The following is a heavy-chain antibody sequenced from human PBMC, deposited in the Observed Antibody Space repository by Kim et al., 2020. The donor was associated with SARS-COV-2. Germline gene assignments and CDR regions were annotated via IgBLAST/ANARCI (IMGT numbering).Heavy chain of an antibody. V-gene: IGHV6-1*01. CDR2: RSKWYN. Sequence: RSKWYNGYALSMRSRITINPDTSKNRFSLQLNSVTPEDTAVYYCAELELGYWGQGTLVTVSS. J-gene: IGHJ4*02. D-gene: IGHD1-7*01. CDR3: AELELGY.